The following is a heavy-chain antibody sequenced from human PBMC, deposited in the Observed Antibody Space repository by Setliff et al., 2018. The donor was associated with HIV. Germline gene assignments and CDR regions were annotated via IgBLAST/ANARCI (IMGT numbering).Heavy chain of an antibody. D-gene: IGHD2-8*02. V-gene: IGHV4-4*09. CDR2: IFSSGST. CDR3: ARYTGWTEYADRFDY. Sequence: SETLSLTCTVSGDSISSYSWNWIRQSPGGGLEWIGFIFSSGSTKYNPSLQSRVTMSIDTSKNQFSLRLTSVTAADTAVYYCARYTGWTEYADRFDYWGQGILVTVSS. J-gene: IGHJ4*02. CDR1: GDSISSYS.